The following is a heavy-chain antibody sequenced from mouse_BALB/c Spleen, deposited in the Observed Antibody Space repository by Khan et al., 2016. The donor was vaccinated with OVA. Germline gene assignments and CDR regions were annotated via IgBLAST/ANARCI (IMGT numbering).Heavy chain of an antibody. D-gene: IGHD2-1*01. CDR1: GFTFSTYA. CDR3: ARSPYGNFAY. J-gene: IGHJ3*01. CDR2: ISSDGDYT. V-gene: IGHV5-9-3*01. Sequence: EVELVESGGGLVKPGGSLKLSCAASGFTFSTYAMSWVRQTPEKRLEWVATISSDGDYTYFPDNVTGRFTISRDNAKNTLCLQMTSFRSEDTAMYYCARSPYGNFAYWGQGTLVTVSA.